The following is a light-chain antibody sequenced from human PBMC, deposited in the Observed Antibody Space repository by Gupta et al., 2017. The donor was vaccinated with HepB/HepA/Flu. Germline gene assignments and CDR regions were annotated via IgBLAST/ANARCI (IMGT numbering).Light chain of an antibody. J-gene: IGKJ1*01. Sequence: ELVMTQSPATLSGSPGDRATLSCRASQSVSSNLAWYQQKPGQAPRLLMYGASTRATGIPDRFSGSGSGTEFTLTISSLQSEDFAVYYCQQYNNWPPTFGQGTKVEIK. CDR2: GAS. V-gene: IGKV3-15*01. CDR3: QQYNNWPPT. CDR1: QSVSSN.